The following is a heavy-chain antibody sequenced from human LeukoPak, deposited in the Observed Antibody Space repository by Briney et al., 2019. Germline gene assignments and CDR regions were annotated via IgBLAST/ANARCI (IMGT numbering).Heavy chain of an antibody. CDR2: ISSSDSTL. D-gene: IGHD6-6*01. J-gene: IGHJ4*02. CDR3: ARAGIAARGGRIDY. CDR1: GGSISTSNYY. V-gene: IGHV3-11*04. Sequence: PSETLSLTCTVSGGSISTSNYYWGWLRQPPGKGLEWISYISSSDSTLYYADSLKGRFTISRDNAKNSLYLQMNSLRAEDTAVYYCARAGIAARGGRIDYWGQGTLVTVSS.